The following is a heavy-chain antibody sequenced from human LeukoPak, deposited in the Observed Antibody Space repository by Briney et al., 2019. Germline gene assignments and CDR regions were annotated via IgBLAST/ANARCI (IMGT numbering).Heavy chain of an antibody. Sequence: GGSLRLSCAASGFTFSSYGMHWVRQAPGKGLEWVAVIWYDGSNKYYADSVKGRFTISRDNSKNTLYLQMNSLRAKDTAVYYCARDSRDDMLVYYYYMDVWGKGTTVTVSS. D-gene: IGHD3-9*01. CDR3: ARDSRDDMLVYYYYMDV. J-gene: IGHJ6*03. CDR2: IWYDGSNK. CDR1: GFTFSSYG. V-gene: IGHV3-33*01.